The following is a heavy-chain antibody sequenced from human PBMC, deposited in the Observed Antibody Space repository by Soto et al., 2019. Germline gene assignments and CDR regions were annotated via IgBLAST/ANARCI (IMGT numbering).Heavy chain of an antibody. CDR2: INDRGSI. CDR1: GGSFSGYY. Sequence: QVQLQQWGAGPLRPLETLSLTCGVSGGSFSGYYWAWIRQSPGKWLEWIGEINDRGSINYNPSLKSRVSISVDTSKNPYSLNLRSVTAADTAVYYCARESHDILTGPPWVWYFDLWGRGTLVTVSS. V-gene: IGHV4-34*01. CDR3: ARESHDILTGPPWVWYFDL. J-gene: IGHJ2*01. D-gene: IGHD3-9*01.